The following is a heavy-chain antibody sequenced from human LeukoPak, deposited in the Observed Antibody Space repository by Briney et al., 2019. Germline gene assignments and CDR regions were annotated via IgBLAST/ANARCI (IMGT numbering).Heavy chain of an antibody. Sequence: GGSLRLSCAASGFTFSSSWMHWVRQAPGKGLVWVSRINSDGSSTSYADSVKGRFTISRDNAKNTLYLQMNSLRAEDTAVYYCAREGSGWWGFDYWGQGTLVTVSS. D-gene: IGHD6-19*01. CDR2: INSDGSST. V-gene: IGHV3-74*01. J-gene: IGHJ4*02. CDR3: AREGSGWWGFDY. CDR1: GFTFSSSW.